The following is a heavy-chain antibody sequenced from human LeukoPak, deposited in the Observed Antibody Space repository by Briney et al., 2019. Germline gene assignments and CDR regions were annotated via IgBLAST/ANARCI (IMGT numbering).Heavy chain of an antibody. J-gene: IGHJ5*02. CDR1: GYTFTSYD. CDR3: ARRIAAAGLYNWFDL. V-gene: IGHV1-8*01. D-gene: IGHD6-13*01. Sequence: GASVKVSCKASGYTFTSYDINWVRQATGQGLEWMGWMNPNSGNTGYAQKFQGRVTMTRNTSISTAYMELSSLRSEDTAVYYCARRIAAAGLYNWFDLWGQGTLVTVSS. CDR2: MNPNSGNT.